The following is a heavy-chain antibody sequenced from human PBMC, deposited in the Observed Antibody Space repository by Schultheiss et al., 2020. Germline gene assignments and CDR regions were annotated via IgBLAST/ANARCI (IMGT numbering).Heavy chain of an antibody. Sequence: GGSLRLSCAASGFTFTNAWMSWVRQAPGKGLEWVSAISGSGGSTYYADSVKGRFTISRDNSKNTLYLQMNSLRAEDTAVYYCASVPGAEDFDYWGQGTLVTVSS. J-gene: IGHJ4*02. CDR3: ASVPGAEDFDY. CDR1: GFTFTNAW. D-gene: IGHD7-27*01. CDR2: ISGSGGST. V-gene: IGHV3-23*01.